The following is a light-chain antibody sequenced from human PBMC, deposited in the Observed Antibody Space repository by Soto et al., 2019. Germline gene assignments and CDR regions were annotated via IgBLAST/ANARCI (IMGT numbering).Light chain of an antibody. CDR1: QSIRNN. Sequence: EIVMTQSPATLSVSLGERATLSCRASQSIRNNLAWYHQRPGQAPRLLIYGASSRPTGIPDRFSGSGSGTDFTLTVSRLEPEDFAVYYRQQYGSSPVTFGQATKVDIK. CDR2: GAS. J-gene: IGKJ1*01. V-gene: IGKV3-20*01. CDR3: QQYGSSPVT.